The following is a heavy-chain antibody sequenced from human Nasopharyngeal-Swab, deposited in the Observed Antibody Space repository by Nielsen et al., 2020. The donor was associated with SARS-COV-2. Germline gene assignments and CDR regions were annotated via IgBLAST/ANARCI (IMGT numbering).Heavy chain of an antibody. CDR1: GGSFGGYY. CDR2: INDRGST. J-gene: IGHJ5*02. Sequence: SETLSLTCTVDGGSFGGYYWSWIRQPPGKGLEWIAEINDRGSTNYNPSLKSRVTLSIDTSKNQFSLKLNSVTAADAAVYYCARTNVATLRFLEYMPTNYSDPWGQGTLVTVSS. CDR3: ARTNVATLRFLEYMPTNYSDP. V-gene: IGHV4-34*01. D-gene: IGHD3-3*01.